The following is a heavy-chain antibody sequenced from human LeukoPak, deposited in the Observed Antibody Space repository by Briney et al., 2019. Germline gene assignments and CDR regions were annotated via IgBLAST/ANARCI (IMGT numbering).Heavy chain of an antibody. J-gene: IGHJ3*02. V-gene: IGHV1-2*02. CDR3: ARGSGGWYDKDAFDI. CDR1: GYTLTGYY. D-gene: IGHD6-19*01. CDR2: INPYTGDT. Sequence: ASVKASCKASGYTLTGYYIHWVRQAPGQGLEWMGWINPYTGDTNSAQKFQGRVTMTRDTSISTAYMELSRLRSDDTAVYYCARGSGGWYDKDAFDIWGQGTMVTVSS.